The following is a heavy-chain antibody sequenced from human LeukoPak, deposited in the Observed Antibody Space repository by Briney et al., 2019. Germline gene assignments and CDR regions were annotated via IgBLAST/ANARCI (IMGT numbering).Heavy chain of an antibody. D-gene: IGHD3-10*02. CDR3: AELGITMIGGV. CDR1: GFTFSSYD. Sequence: GGYLRLSCAASGFTFSSYDMNWVRQAQGQGLEWVSYISSSGSTIYYADSVKGRFTISRDNAKNSLYLQMNSLRAEDTAVYYCAELGITMIGGVWGKGTTVTISS. V-gene: IGHV3-48*03. CDR2: ISSSGSTI. J-gene: IGHJ6*04.